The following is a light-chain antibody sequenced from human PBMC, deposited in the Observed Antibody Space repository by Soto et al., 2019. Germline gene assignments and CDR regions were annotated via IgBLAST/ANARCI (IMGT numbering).Light chain of an antibody. CDR1: QSVSNNY. Sequence: EVVLTQSPGTLSLSPGERATLSCRASQSVSNNYFAWYQQKPGQAPRLLIFGSSDRATGITDRFSGSGSGTDFTLAICRREPEDFAVYYCRQYGSSPPYTFGQGTKRAL. J-gene: IGKJ2*01. V-gene: IGKV3-20*01. CDR3: RQYGSSPPYT. CDR2: GSS.